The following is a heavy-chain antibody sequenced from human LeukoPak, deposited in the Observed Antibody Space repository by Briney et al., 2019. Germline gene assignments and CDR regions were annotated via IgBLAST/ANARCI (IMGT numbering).Heavy chain of an antibody. V-gene: IGHV1-24*01. Sequence: ASVKVSCKASGGTFSSYAISWVRQAPGQGLEWMGGFDPEDGETIYAQKFQGRVTMTEDTSTDTAYMELSSLRSEDTAVYYCATDLGTPSFDYWGQGTLVTVSS. J-gene: IGHJ4*02. CDR2: FDPEDGET. CDR1: GGTFSSYA. D-gene: IGHD1-26*01. CDR3: ATDLGTPSFDY.